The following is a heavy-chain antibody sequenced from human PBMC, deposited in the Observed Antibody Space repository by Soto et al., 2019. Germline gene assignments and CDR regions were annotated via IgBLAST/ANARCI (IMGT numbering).Heavy chain of an antibody. Sequence: PSQTLSLTCAISGDRVSSNSAAGNWIMQSPSRGLEWLGRTYYRSEWYTDYAPSVRSRITINADTSKNKFSLQLNSVTPEDTAVYYCARGLGGITDYWGQGTRVTVSS. J-gene: IGHJ4*02. V-gene: IGHV6-1*01. D-gene: IGHD1-1*01. CDR1: GDRVSSNSAA. CDR3: ARGLGGITDY. CDR2: TYYRSEWYT.